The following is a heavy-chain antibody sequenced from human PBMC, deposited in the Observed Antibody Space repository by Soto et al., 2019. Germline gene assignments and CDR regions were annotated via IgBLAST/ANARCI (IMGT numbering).Heavy chain of an antibody. CDR2: IIPIFGTA. CDR1: GGTFSSYA. D-gene: IGHD1-26*01. Sequence: ASVKVSCKASGGTFSSYAISWVRQAPGQGLEWMGGIIPIFGTANYAQKFQGRVTITADESTSTAYMELSSLRSEDTAVYYCAREYRRDHIDFPHGMDVWGQGTTVTVSS. J-gene: IGHJ6*02. CDR3: AREYRRDHIDFPHGMDV. V-gene: IGHV1-69*13.